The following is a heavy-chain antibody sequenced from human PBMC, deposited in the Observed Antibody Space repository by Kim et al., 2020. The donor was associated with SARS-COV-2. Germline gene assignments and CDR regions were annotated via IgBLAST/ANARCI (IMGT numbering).Heavy chain of an antibody. D-gene: IGHD6-13*01. J-gene: IGHJ4*02. Sequence: PTRKSRVTISVDTSKNQFSLKLSSVTAADTAVYYCAREIISSWYGGTFDYWGQGTLVTVSS. CDR3: AREIISSWYGGTFDY. V-gene: IGHV4-59*01.